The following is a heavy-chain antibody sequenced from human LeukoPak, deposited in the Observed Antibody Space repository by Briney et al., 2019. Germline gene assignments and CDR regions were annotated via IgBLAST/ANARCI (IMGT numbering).Heavy chain of an antibody. J-gene: IGHJ4*02. CDR3: ARRYSNTWYYFDY. V-gene: IGHV3-23*01. CDR2: ISGSGGST. D-gene: IGHD6-13*01. Sequence: PGGSLRLSCAASGFTFSRYAMSWVRQAPGKGLEWVSAISGSGGSTYYADSVKGRFTISRDNSKNTLYLQMNSLRPEDTAVYYCARRYSNTWYYFDYCGQGTLVTVSS. CDR1: GFTFSRYA.